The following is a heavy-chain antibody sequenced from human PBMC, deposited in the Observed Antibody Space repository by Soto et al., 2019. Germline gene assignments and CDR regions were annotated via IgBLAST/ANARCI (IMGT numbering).Heavy chain of an antibody. V-gene: IGHV3-74*01. Sequence: GSLRLSCAASGFTFSSYWMHWVRQAPGKGLVWVSRIDTDGSSTTYADSAKGRFTISRDNAKNTLYLQMNSLRAEDTAVYYCARVACSSTSCTQGFDPWGQGTLVTVSS. CDR1: GFTFSSYW. D-gene: IGHD2-2*01. CDR3: ARVACSSTSCTQGFDP. J-gene: IGHJ5*02. CDR2: IDTDGSST.